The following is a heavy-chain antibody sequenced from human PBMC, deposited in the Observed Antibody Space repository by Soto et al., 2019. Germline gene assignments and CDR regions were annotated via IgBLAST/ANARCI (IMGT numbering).Heavy chain of an antibody. V-gene: IGHV3-74*01. Sequence: GGSLRLSCAASGFTLSDYWMHWVRQVPGKGLLWVSRISVDGGSTTYADSVKGRFTISRDNAKNTPYLQMDTLRAADTAVYYCARVVASNWFDPWGQGTLVTVSS. CDR1: GFTLSDYW. CDR3: ARVVASNWFDP. D-gene: IGHD5-12*01. J-gene: IGHJ5*02. CDR2: ISVDGGST.